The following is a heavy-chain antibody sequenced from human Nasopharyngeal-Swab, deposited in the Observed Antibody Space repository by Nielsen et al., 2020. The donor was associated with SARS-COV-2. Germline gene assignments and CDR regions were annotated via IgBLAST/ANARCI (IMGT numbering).Heavy chain of an antibody. CDR3: ARPARRGLNWFDP. V-gene: IGHV3-30*09. J-gene: IGHJ5*02. D-gene: IGHD3-22*01. Sequence: GGSLRLSCAASGFIFSTYAMHWVRQAPGKGLEWVALISYDGSSIYYAHSVKGRFAISRDNSKNTLYLQMNSLRGEDTAVYYCARPARRGLNWFDPWGQGTLVTVSS. CDR2: ISYDGSSI. CDR1: GFIFSTYA.